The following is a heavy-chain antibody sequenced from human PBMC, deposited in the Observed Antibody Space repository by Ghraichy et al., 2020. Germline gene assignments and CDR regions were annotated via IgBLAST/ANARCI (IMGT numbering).Heavy chain of an antibody. CDR2: IYTSGST. Sequence: SETLSLTCTVSGGSISSYYWSWIRQPAGKGLEWIGRIYTSGSTNYNPSLKSRVTMSVDTSKNQFSLKLSSVTAADTAVYYCARDEGYYDSSGYLTGAFDIWGQGTMVTVSS. D-gene: IGHD3-22*01. CDR1: GGSISSYY. J-gene: IGHJ3*02. CDR3: ARDEGYYDSSGYLTGAFDI. V-gene: IGHV4-4*07.